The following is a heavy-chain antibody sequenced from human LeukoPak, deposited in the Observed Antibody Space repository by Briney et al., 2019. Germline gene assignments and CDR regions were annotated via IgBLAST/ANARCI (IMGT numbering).Heavy chain of an antibody. J-gene: IGHJ4*02. CDR3: VRATKAIAAAGSDY. Sequence: PGGSLRLSCSASGFTFSSYSMHWVRQAPGKGLEYVSAISSNGGSTYYADSVKGRFNIARDNSKNTLSLQMSSLRAEDTAVCYCVRATKAIAAAGSDYWGQGTLVTVSS. V-gene: IGHV3-64D*09. CDR1: GFTFSSYS. CDR2: ISSNGGST. D-gene: IGHD6-13*01.